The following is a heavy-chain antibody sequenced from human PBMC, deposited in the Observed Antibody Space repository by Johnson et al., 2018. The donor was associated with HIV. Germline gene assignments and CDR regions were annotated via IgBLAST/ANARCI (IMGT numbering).Heavy chain of an antibody. CDR1: GFTFSNYA. J-gene: IGHJ3*02. V-gene: IGHV3-30-3*01. Sequence: QVQLVESGGGVVQPGRSLRLSCAASGFTFSNYAIHWVRQAPGTGLEWVAVIESDGANTYYADSVKGPFTISRDNSKNTLYLQMNSLRAEDTALYYCARDSQHYYDSSGYFLGNAFNIWGQGTIVTVSS. D-gene: IGHD3-22*01. CDR3: ARDSQHYYDSSGYFLGNAFNI. CDR2: IESDGANT.